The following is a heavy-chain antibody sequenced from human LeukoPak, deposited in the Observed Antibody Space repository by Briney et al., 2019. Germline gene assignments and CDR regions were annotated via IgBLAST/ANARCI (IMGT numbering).Heavy chain of an antibody. V-gene: IGHV3-23*01. CDR1: GFTFSRYG. CDR2: ISGSGGST. D-gene: IGHD5-18*01. CDR3: TKGTIWLPFDY. J-gene: IGHJ4*02. Sequence: GGSLRLSCAASGFTFSRYGMHWARQAPGKGLEWVSAISGSGGSTYYADSVKGRFTISRDNSKNTLYLQMNSLRAEDTAVYYCTKGTIWLPFDYWGQGTLVTVSS.